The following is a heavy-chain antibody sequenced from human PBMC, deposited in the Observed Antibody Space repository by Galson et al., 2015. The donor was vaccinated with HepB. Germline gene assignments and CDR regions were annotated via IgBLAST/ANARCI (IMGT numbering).Heavy chain of an antibody. CDR2: ISYDGGNK. V-gene: IGHV3-30*18. D-gene: IGHD2/OR15-2a*01. J-gene: IGHJ6*02. Sequence: SLRLSCAASGFTFSSYGMHWVRQAPGKGLEWVAVISYDGGNKYYADSVKGRFTISRDNSKNTLYLQMNSLRAEDTAVYYCAKDLIALRHYYYGMDVWGQGTTVTVSS. CDR1: GFTFSSYG. CDR3: AKDLIALRHYYYGMDV.